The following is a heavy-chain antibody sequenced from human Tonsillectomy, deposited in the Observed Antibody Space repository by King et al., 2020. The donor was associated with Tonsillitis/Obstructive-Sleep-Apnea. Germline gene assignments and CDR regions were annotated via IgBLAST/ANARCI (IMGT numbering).Heavy chain of an antibody. V-gene: IGHV3-66*01. D-gene: IGHD3-3*01. J-gene: IGHJ6*03. CDR1: GFTVSSSY. CDR3: ARDGHNYDFWSGYSYYYYMDV. Sequence: VQLVESGGGLVQPGGSLRLSCAASGFTVSSSYMSWVRQAPGKGLEGGSVIYSGGSTYYAESVKGRFTISRDNFKNTLYLQINSLRAEDTAVYYCARDGHNYDFWSGYSYYYYMDVWGKGTTVTVSS. CDR2: IYSGGST.